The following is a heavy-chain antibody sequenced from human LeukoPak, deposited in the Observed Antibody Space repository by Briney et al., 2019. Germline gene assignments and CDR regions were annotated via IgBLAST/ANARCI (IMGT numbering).Heavy chain of an antibody. J-gene: IGHJ6*02. CDR3: ARDIYGGNSRYFINYYYYDMDV. V-gene: IGHV1-18*04. D-gene: IGHD4-23*01. CDR1: GYTFTGYY. Sequence: ASVKVSCKASGYTFTGYYMHWVRQAPGQGLEWMGWISAYNGNTNYAQKLQGRVTMTTDTSTSTAYMELRSLRSDDTAVYYCARDIYGGNSRYFINYYYYDMDVWGQGTTVTVSS. CDR2: ISAYNGNT.